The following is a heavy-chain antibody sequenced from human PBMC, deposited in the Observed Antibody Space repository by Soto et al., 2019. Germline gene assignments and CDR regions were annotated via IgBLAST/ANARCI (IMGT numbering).Heavy chain of an antibody. CDR3: ELGDENNWCYSFEY. CDR1: GYTFTGHY. J-gene: IGHJ4*02. CDR2: INPKSGGT. Sequence: ASVKVSCKASGYTFTGHYMHWVRQAPGQGLEWMGWINPKSGGTNYAQKFQGWVTMTRDTAISTAYMELSRLRSDGPAVYYCELGDENNWCYSFEYWGQGTLVTVSS. V-gene: IGHV1-2*04. D-gene: IGHD1-20*01.